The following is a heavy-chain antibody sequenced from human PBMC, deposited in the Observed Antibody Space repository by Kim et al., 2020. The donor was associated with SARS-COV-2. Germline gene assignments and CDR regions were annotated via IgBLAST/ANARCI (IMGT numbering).Heavy chain of an antibody. CDR3: ARASGSYYYYYYMDV. J-gene: IGHJ6*03. Sequence: VTVKSRITINPDTSKNQFSLQLNSVTPEDTAVYYCARASGSYYYYYYMDVWGKGTTVTVSS. V-gene: IGHV6-1*01. D-gene: IGHD1-26*01.